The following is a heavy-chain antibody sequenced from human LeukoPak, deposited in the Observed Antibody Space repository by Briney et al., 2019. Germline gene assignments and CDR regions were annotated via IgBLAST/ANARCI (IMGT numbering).Heavy chain of an antibody. D-gene: IGHD5-12*01. CDR3: ARVSGYDWESSYDY. Sequence: SETLSLTCTVSGGSISSGSHYWSWLRQPAGKGLEWIGRIYTSGRTNYNPSLKSRVTISIDMSKKQFSLKLSSVTAADTAVYYCARVSGYDWESSYDYWGQGTLVTVSS. V-gene: IGHV4-61*02. CDR2: IYTSGRT. CDR1: GGSISSGSHY. J-gene: IGHJ4*02.